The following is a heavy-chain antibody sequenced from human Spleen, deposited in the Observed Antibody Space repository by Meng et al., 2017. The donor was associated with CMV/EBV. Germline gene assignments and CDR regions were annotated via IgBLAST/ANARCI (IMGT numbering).Heavy chain of an antibody. CDR1: GGSFSGYY. CDR2: IYYSGST. J-gene: IGHJ5*02. D-gene: IGHD4-17*01. Sequence: GSLRLSCAVYGGSFSGYYWGWIRQPPGKGLEWIGSIYYSGSTYYNPSLKSRVTISVDTSKNQFSLKLSSVTAADTAVYYCARDPSRRYGDYVGWFDPWGQGTLVTVSS. CDR3: ARDPSRRYGDYVGWFDP. V-gene: IGHV4-34*01.